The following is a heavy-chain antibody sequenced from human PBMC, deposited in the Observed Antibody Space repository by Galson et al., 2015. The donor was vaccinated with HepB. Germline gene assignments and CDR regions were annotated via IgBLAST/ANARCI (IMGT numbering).Heavy chain of an antibody. J-gene: IGHJ1*01. Sequence: FLRLACAASGFTFSSCAMSWVRQAPGKGPEWVSSISGSGHNTYYEDSARGRFTISRDNFKDTLYLEMSSLTADDTAVYYCAKDDRYSDTWSGYFHLWGQGTLVTVSS. D-gene: IGHD1-26*01. V-gene: IGHV3-23*01. CDR1: GFTFSSCA. CDR3: AKDDRYSDTWSGYFHL. CDR2: ISGSGHNT.